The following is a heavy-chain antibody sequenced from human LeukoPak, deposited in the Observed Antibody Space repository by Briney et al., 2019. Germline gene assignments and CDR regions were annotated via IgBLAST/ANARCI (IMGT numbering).Heavy chain of an antibody. D-gene: IGHD3-3*01. Sequence: ASVKVSCKASGYTFTSYDISWVRQAPGQGLEWMGWISAYNGNTNYAQKLQGRVTMTTDTSTSTAYMELRSLRSDDTAVYYCAREGYDFWSGYSAVIDYWGQGTLVTVSS. CDR2: ISAYNGNT. V-gene: IGHV1-18*01. CDR1: GYTFTSYD. CDR3: AREGYDFWSGYSAVIDY. J-gene: IGHJ4*02.